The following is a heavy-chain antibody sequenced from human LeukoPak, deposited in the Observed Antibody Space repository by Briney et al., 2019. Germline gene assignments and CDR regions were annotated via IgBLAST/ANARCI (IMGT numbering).Heavy chain of an antibody. D-gene: IGHD3-10*01. CDR1: GYTFTSYA. J-gene: IGHJ4*02. CDR3: ARGYGSGSYITPAY. CDR2: INAGNGNT. Sequence: ASVKVSCKASGYTFTSYAMHWVRQAPGQRLEWMGWINAGNGNTKHSQKFQGRVTITRDTSASTAYMELSSLRSEDTAVYYCARGYGSGSYITPAYWGQGTLVTVSS. V-gene: IGHV1-3*01.